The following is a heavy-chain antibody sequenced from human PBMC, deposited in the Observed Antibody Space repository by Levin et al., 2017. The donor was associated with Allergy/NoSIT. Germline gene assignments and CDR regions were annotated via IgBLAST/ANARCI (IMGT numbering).Heavy chain of an antibody. V-gene: IGHV3-23*01. CDR2: VSGSGTNT. Sequence: GESLKISCAASGFPFSNFPMSWVRQAPGKGLEWVSVVSGSGTNTYYADSVKGRFTISRDNSKNTVYLQMNSLRAEDSALYYCAKDKVRGYCSGGSCPTDYWGQGTLVTVSS. CDR1: GFPFSNFP. CDR3: AKDKVRGYCSGGSCPTDY. D-gene: IGHD2-15*01. J-gene: IGHJ4*02.